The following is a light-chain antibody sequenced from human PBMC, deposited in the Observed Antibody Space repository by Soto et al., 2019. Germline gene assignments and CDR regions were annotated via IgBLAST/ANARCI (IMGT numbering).Light chain of an antibody. CDR1: QSVSSN. V-gene: IGKV3-15*01. CDR3: QQYNNWPPRAWT. CDR2: GAS. J-gene: IGKJ1*01. Sequence: EIVMTQSPATLSVSPGERATLSCRASQSVSSNLAWYQQKPGQAPRLLIYGASTRATGIPARFSGSGSGTAFTLSISSLRSEDFAVYYCQQYNNWPPRAWTFGQGTKVEIK.